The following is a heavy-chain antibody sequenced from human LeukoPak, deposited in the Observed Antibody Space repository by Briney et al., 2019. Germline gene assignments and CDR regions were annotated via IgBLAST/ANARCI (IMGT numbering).Heavy chain of an antibody. D-gene: IGHD6-19*01. CDR1: EFTLSSYW. CDR2: INQDGSDQ. Sequence: GGSLRLSCAASEFTLSSYWMSWVRQAPGKGLEWVAYINQDGSDQYYVDSVKGRFTISRDNAKSSLYLQMNSLRAEDTAVYYCARDKAYATVPGVDYWGQGILVTVSS. J-gene: IGHJ4*02. V-gene: IGHV3-7*01. CDR3: ARDKAYATVPGVDY.